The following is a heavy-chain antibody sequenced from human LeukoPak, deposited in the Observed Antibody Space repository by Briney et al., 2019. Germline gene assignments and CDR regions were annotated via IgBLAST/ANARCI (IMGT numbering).Heavy chain of an antibody. CDR1: GFTFSDYY. Sequence: GSLRLSCAASGFTFSDYYMSWIRQPAGKGLEGIGEINHSGSTNYTPSLKSRVTISVDTSKNQFSLKLSSVTAADTAVYYCARGRGITMIVASTRYFQHWGQGTLVTVSS. CDR3: ARGRGITMIVASTRYFQH. J-gene: IGHJ1*01. D-gene: IGHD3-22*01. V-gene: IGHV4-34*01. CDR2: INHSGST.